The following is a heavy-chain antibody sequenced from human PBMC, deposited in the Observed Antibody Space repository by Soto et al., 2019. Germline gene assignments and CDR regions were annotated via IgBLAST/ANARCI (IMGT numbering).Heavy chain of an antibody. CDR1: GYSFTIYW. V-gene: IGHV5-10-1*01. D-gene: IGHD1-26*01. CDR3: ASQSMWDRAFDI. J-gene: IGHJ3*02. CDR2: IDPSDSYT. Sequence: GESVKISCKGSGYSFTIYWISWVLQMPWKGLEWMGRIDPSDSYTNYSPSFQGHVTISADKSISTAYLQWSSLKASDTAMYYCASQSMWDRAFDIWGQGTMVTVSS.